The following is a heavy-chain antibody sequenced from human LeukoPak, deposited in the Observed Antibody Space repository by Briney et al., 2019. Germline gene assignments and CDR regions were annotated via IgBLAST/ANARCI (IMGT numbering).Heavy chain of an antibody. D-gene: IGHD2-2*01. CDR1: GFTFSSYA. Sequence: PGGSLRLSCAASGFTFSSYAMGWVRQAPGKGLEWVSAISGSGGSTYYADSAKGRFTISRDNSKNTLYLQMNSLRAEDTAVYYCAKDLVVVPAAIDYFDYWGQGTLVTVSS. V-gene: IGHV3-23*01. CDR2: ISGSGGST. J-gene: IGHJ4*02. CDR3: AKDLVVVPAAIDYFDY.